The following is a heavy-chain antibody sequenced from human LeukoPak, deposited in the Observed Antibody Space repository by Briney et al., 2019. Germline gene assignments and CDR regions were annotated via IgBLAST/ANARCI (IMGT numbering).Heavy chain of an antibody. D-gene: IGHD3-10*01. CDR1: GYSFTSYW. J-gene: IGHJ5*02. CDR2: IDPSDSYT. V-gene: IGHV5-10-1*01. CDR3: ARTSMVRGIITNWFDP. Sequence: GESLRISCKGSGYSFTSYWISWVRQLPGKGLEWMGRIDPSDSYTNYSPSFQGHVTISADKSISTAYLQWSSLKASDTAMYYCARTSMVRGIITNWFDPWGQGTLVTVSS.